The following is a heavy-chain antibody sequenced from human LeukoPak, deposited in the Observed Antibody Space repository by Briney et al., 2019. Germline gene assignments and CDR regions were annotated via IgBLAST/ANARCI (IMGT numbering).Heavy chain of an antibody. CDR2: INGDGSQK. CDR3: ARDEVGGYYFE. D-gene: IGHD3-3*01. V-gene: IGHV3-7*01. J-gene: IGHJ4*02. Sequence: GGSLRLSCEASGFRLSYFWMSWVRQAPGKGLEWVANINGDGSQKSYVDSVKGRFTIYRDNTKMLVFLQIKSLRVEDVAVCDCARDEVGGYYFEWGQGNLVNVSS. CDR1: GFRLSYFW.